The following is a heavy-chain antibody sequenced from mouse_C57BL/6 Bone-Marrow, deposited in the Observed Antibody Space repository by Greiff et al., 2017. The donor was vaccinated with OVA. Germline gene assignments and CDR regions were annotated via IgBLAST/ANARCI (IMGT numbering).Heavy chain of an antibody. D-gene: IGHD2-4*01. CDR3: ARWGKLYDYDWFAY. CDR2: INPSNGGT. J-gene: IGHJ3*01. V-gene: IGHV1-53*01. Sequence: QVQLKQPGTELVKPGASVKLSCKASGYTFTSYWMHWVKQRPGQGLEWIGNINPSNGGTNYNEKFKSKATLTVDKSSSTAYMQLSSLTSEDSAVYYCARWGKLYDYDWFAYWGQGTLVTVSA. CDR1: GYTFTSYW.